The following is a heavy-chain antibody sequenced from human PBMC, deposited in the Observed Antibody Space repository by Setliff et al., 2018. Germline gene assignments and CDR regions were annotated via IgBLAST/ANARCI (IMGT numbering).Heavy chain of an antibody. V-gene: IGHV3-23*01. D-gene: IGHD6-19*01. CDR1: GFTFSSYA. CDR3: ARVSQYSSGWYYYYYYGMDV. CDR2: ISGSGGST. J-gene: IGHJ6*02. Sequence: GGSLRLSCAASGFTFSSYAMNWVRQAPGKGLEWVSAISGSGGSTYYADSVKGRFTISRDNSKNTLYLQMNSLRAEDTAVYYCARVSQYSSGWYYYYYYGMDVWGPGTTVTVSS.